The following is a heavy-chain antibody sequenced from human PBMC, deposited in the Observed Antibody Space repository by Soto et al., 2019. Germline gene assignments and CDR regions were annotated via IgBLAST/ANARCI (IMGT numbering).Heavy chain of an antibody. Sequence: GGSLRLSCAASGFTFSNYEMNWVRQAPGKGLEWVSSISSSSSYIYYADSVKGRFAISRDNAKNSLYLQMNSLRAEDTAVYYCARDNLRLGELSLFSPFDPWGQGTLVTVSS. V-gene: IGHV3-21*01. CDR2: ISSSSSYI. J-gene: IGHJ5*02. CDR3: ARDNLRLGELSLFSPFDP. CDR1: GFTFSNYE. D-gene: IGHD3-16*02.